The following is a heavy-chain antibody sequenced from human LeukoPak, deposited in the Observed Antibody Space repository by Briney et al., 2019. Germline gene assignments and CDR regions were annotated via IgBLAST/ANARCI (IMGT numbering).Heavy chain of an antibody. J-gene: IGHJ6*03. V-gene: IGHV3-23*01. CDR1: GFTFSSYG. D-gene: IGHD1-1*01. Sequence: GGSLRLSCAASGFTFSSYGMHWVRQAPGKGLEWVSAISGSGGSTYYADSVKGRFTISRDNSKNTLYLQMNSLRAEDTAVYYCAKGNGWNPQQEYYYMDVWGKGTTVTVSS. CDR3: AKGNGWNPQQEYYYMDV. CDR2: ISGSGGST.